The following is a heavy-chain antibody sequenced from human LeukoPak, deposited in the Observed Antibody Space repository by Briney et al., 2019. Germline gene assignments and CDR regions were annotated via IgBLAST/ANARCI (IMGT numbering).Heavy chain of an antibody. CDR2: IRSKAYGGTT. Sequence: PGGSLRLSCTASGFTFGDYVMSWVRQAPGKGLEWVGFIRSKAYGGTTEYAASVKGRFTISRDDSKSIAYLQMNSLKTEDTAVYYCTREKYYDFWSGYYPDYWGQGTLVTVSS. CDR1: GFTFGDYV. J-gene: IGHJ4*02. CDR3: TREKYYDFWSGYYPDY. V-gene: IGHV3-49*04. D-gene: IGHD3-3*01.